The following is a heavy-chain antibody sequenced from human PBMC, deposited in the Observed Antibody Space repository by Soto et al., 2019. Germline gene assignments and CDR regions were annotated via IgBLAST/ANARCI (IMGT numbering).Heavy chain of an antibody. Sequence: GGSLRLSCAASGFTFSNAWMNWVRQAPGKGLEWVSSISSSSSYIYYADSVKGRFTISRDNAKNSLYLQMNSLRAEDTAVYYYARDGIVVVAAAYYYYYMDVWGKGTTVTVSS. CDR3: ARDGIVVVAAAYYYYYMDV. J-gene: IGHJ6*03. D-gene: IGHD2-15*01. CDR2: ISSSSSYI. V-gene: IGHV3-21*01. CDR1: GFTFSNAW.